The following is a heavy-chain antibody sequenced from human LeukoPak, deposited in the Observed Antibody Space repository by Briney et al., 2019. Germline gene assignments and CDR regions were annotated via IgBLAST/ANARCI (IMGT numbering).Heavy chain of an antibody. D-gene: IGHD2-2*02. Sequence: PGRSLRLSCAASGFTFSSYGMHWVRQAPGKGLEWVAVISYDGSNKYYADSVKGRFTISRDNSKNTLYLQMNSLRAEDTAVYYCAKVPYIPLGYMDVWGKGTTVTISS. CDR2: ISYDGSNK. CDR1: GFTFSSYG. CDR3: AKVPYIPLGYMDV. V-gene: IGHV3-30*18. J-gene: IGHJ6*03.